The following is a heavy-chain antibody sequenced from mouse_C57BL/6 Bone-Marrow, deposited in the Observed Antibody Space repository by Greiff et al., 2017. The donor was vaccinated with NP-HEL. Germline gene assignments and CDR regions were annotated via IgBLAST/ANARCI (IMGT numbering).Heavy chain of an antibody. Sequence: VQLQQSGPELVKPGASVKISCKASGYTFTDYYMNWVKQSHGKSLEWIGDINPNNGGTIYNQKFKGKATLTVDKSSSTAYMELRRLTSEDSAVYYCERSTITTVVATWYFDVWGTGTTVTVSS. CDR1: GYTFTDYY. CDR3: ERSTITTVVATWYFDV. D-gene: IGHD1-1*01. J-gene: IGHJ1*03. CDR2: INPNNGGT. V-gene: IGHV1-26*01.